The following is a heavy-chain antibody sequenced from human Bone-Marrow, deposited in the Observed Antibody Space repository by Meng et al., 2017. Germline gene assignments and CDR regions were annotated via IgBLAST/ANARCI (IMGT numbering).Heavy chain of an antibody. V-gene: IGHV3-30*04. CDR3: ARDIYWNYVGYFDY. CDR1: GFTFSSYA. Sequence: LSLTCAASGFTFSSYAMHWVRQAPGKGLEWVAVISYDGSNKYYADSVKGRFTISRDNSKNTLYLQMNSLRAEDTAVYYCARDIYWNYVGYFDYWGQGTLVTVSS. CDR2: ISYDGSNK. J-gene: IGHJ4*02. D-gene: IGHD1-7*01.